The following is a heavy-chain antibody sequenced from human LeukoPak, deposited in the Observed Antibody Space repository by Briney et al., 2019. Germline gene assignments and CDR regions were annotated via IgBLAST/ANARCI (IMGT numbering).Heavy chain of an antibody. V-gene: IGHV3-23*01. D-gene: IGHD3-22*01. Sequence: GGSLRLSCTASGFAFSSYAMSWVRQAPGVGLEWVSAIDGGGGRTWHADSVRGRFTISRDNSKNTQFMQMNSLRAEDTAVYYCAKDFYDSSGSRYDYWGQGTLVTVSS. CDR2: IDGGGGRT. J-gene: IGHJ4*02. CDR3: AKDFYDSSGSRYDY. CDR1: GFAFSSYA.